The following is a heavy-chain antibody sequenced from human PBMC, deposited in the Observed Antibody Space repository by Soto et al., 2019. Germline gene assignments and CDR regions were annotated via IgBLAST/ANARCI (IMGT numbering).Heavy chain of an antibody. CDR2: IIPLFGTA. D-gene: IGHD2-21*01. CDR3: APELGDNPASPFDS. Sequence: QVQLVQSGAEVKKPGSSVKVSCKASGVTFSSETISWVRQAPGQGLEWVGGIIPLFGTANYAQKFQGRVTSTADESTSTLYIELSSLRSDDTAVYYCAPELGDNPASPFDSWGQGTRVTVSS. CDR1: GVTFSSET. V-gene: IGHV1-69*01. J-gene: IGHJ4*02.